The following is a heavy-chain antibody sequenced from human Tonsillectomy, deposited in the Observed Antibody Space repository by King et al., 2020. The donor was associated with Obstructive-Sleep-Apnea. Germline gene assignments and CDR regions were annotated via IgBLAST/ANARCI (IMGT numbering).Heavy chain of an antibody. D-gene: IGHD6-6*01. CDR3: SRHYGNSSSSIDY. CDR1: GYRFTTYL. CDR2: IYPADSGT. V-gene: IGHV5-51*01. J-gene: IGHJ4*02. Sequence: VQLVQSGAEVKKPGESLRISCKGSGYRFTTYLIGWVRHMPGKGLEWMGNIYPADSGTIYSPSFQGQVTISADKSISTAYLQWSSLKASDTAIYFCSRHYGNSSSSIDYWGQGTLVTVSS.